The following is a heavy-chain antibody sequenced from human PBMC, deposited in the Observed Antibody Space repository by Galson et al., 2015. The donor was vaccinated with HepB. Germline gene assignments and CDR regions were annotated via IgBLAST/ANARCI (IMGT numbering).Heavy chain of an antibody. Sequence: VKVSCKASAYTFTRYAIHWVRHAPGQRLEWMGWINVGNGNTKYSQKFQGRVTITRDTSASTAYMELSSLRSGDTAVYYCAREGATGYPFATFDMWGQGTMVTVSS. CDR3: AREGATGYPFATFDM. CDR2: INVGNGNT. J-gene: IGHJ3*02. V-gene: IGHV1-3*01. CDR1: AYTFTRYA. D-gene: IGHD5-12*01.